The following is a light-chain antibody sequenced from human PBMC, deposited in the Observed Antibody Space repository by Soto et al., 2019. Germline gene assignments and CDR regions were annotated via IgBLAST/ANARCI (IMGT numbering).Light chain of an antibody. CDR2: GAS. Sequence: ETVMTQSPVTLSVSPGERVTLSCRASQSVRSHLAWYQQKPGQAPRLLIFGASTRATGIPARFSGSGSGTDFTLTISRLEPEDFAVYYCQQFSSYPLTFGGGTKVDIK. V-gene: IGKV3-15*01. J-gene: IGKJ4*01. CDR3: QQFSSYPLT. CDR1: QSVRSH.